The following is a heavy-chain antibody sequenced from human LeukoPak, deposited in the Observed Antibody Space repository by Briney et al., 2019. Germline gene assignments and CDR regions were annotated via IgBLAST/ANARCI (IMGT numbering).Heavy chain of an antibody. Sequence: ASVKVSCKASGGTFSSYAISWVRQAPRQRLEWMGRIIPILGIANYAQKFQGRVTITADKSTSTAYMELSSLRSEDTAVYYCARDPPSPGVVPAGAGRFDPWGQGTLVTVSS. CDR3: ARDPPSPGVVPAGAGRFDP. CDR2: IIPILGIA. V-gene: IGHV1-69*04. J-gene: IGHJ5*02. CDR1: GGTFSSYA. D-gene: IGHD2-2*01.